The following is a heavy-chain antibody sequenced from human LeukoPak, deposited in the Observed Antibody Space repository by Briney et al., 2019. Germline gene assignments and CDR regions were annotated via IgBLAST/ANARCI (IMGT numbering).Heavy chain of an antibody. J-gene: IGHJ4*02. V-gene: IGHV1-69*13. CDR1: GGTFSSYA. CDR3: AYIDSSGWYREDY. Sequence: ASVKVSCKASGGTFSSYAISWVRQAPGQGLEWMGGIIPIFGTANYAQKFQGRVTITADESTSTAYMELSNLRSEDTAVYYCAYIDSSGWYREDYWGQGTLVTVSS. CDR2: IIPIFGTA. D-gene: IGHD6-19*01.